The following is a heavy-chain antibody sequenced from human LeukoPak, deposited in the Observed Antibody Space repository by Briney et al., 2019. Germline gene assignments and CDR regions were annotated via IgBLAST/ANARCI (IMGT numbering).Heavy chain of an antibody. CDR2: INPSGGST. V-gene: IGHV1-46*01. D-gene: IGHD1-1*01. Sequence: ASVKVSCKASGYTFTSYYMHWVRQAPGQGLEWMGIINPSGGSTSYAQKFQGRVTMTRDMSTSTVYMELSSLRSEDTAVYYCARGRYNWNADYYMDVWGKGTTVTISS. J-gene: IGHJ6*03. CDR3: ARGRYNWNADYYMDV. CDR1: GYTFTSYY.